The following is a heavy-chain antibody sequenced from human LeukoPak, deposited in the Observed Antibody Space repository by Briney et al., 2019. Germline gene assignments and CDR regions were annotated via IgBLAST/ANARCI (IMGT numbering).Heavy chain of an antibody. CDR3: VGNQDFWSGYHAFEY. CDR2: STPATDST. V-gene: IGHV3-21*01. Sequence: PGASLRLSCAASGFTFSSYSMNCVRHAPGKGLEWVSSSTPATDSTNYADSVQGRFTISRDNAKKTAYLQMNSLRVEDTAIYFCVGNQDFWSGYHAFEYWGQGILVTVSS. J-gene: IGHJ4*02. D-gene: IGHD3-3*01. CDR1: GFTFSSYS.